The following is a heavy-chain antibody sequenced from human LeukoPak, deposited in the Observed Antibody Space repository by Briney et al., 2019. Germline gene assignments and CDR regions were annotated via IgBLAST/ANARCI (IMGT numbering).Heavy chain of an antibody. V-gene: IGHV4-59*01. CDR3: ARDPGGYSYSSLYFDY. D-gene: IGHD5-18*01. CDR2: IYYTGST. CDR1: GGSISSYY. Sequence: SETLSLTCTVSGGSISSYYWSWIRQPPGKGLEWIGYIYYTGSTNYNPSLKSRVTISVDTSKNRFSLKLSSVTAADTAVYYCARDPGGYSYSSLYFDYWGQGTLVTVSS. J-gene: IGHJ4*02.